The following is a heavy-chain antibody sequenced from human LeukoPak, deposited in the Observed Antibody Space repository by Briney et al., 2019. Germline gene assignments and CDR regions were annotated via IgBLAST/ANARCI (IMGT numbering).Heavy chain of an antibody. V-gene: IGHV3-48*01. D-gene: IGHD6-19*01. J-gene: IGHJ4*02. CDR3: ARAPYTSGWYRGDNDY. Sequence: GSLRLSCAASGFTFSSYSMNWVRQAPGEGLEWVSYISGSSGTRYYADSVKGRFTISRDNAKNSLYLQMNSLRAEDTAVYYCARAPYTSGWYRGDNDYWGQGTLVTVSS. CDR1: GFTFSSYS. CDR2: ISGSSGTR.